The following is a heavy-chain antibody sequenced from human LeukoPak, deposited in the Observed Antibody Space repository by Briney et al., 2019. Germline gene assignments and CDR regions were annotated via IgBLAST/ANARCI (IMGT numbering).Heavy chain of an antibody. CDR3: ARAPGSNPIYYFDY. Sequence: ASVKVSCKASGYTFTGYYMHWVRLAPGQGLEWMGWINPTIGGTNVAQKFQGRVTMTKDTSISTAYMELSRLRSDDTAVYYCARAPGSNPIYYFDYWGQGNLVTVSS. CDR1: GYTFTGYY. V-gene: IGHV1-2*02. CDR2: INPTIGGT. D-gene: IGHD3-3*01. J-gene: IGHJ4*02.